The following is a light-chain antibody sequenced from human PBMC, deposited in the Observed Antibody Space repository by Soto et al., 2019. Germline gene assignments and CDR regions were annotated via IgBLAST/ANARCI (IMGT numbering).Light chain of an antibody. Sequence: ETRMTQSPATLSLSPGERATLSCRASQSVNNNLAWYQQKLGQAPRVLIYGASTRATGIPARFTGSGSGTEFILTITSLQSEDSAVYYCQEYNTWPWTFGQGTKVDIK. CDR3: QEYNTWPWT. J-gene: IGKJ1*01. CDR1: QSVNNN. CDR2: GAS. V-gene: IGKV3-15*01.